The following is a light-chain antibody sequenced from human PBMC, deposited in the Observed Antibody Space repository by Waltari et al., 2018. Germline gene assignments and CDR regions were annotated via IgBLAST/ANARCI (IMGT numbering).Light chain of an antibody. CDR3: HQYLSSST. J-gene: IGKJ3*01. CDR2: RAA. Sequence: DIQLTQSPTTLSASIGDRVTITCRASQRIGDWLAWYQQKPGKAPKRLVQRAATLENGVPSRFSGRESGTEFTLTINNLQPDDFATYFCHQYLSSSTFGAGTTVDFK. V-gene: IGKV1-5*03. CDR1: QRIGDW.